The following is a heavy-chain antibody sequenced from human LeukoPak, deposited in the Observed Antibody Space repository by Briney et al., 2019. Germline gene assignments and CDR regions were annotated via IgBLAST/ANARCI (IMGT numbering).Heavy chain of an antibody. CDR2: ISYDGSNK. D-gene: IGHD6-19*01. V-gene: IGHV3-30*04. Sequence: GGSPRLSCAASGFTFSSYAMHWVRQAPGKGLEWVAVISYDGSNKYYADSVKGRFTISRDNSKNTLYLQMNSLRAEDTAVYYCAREGSSGWYEGVIDYWGQGTLVTVSS. CDR1: GFTFSSYA. CDR3: AREGSSGWYEGVIDY. J-gene: IGHJ4*02.